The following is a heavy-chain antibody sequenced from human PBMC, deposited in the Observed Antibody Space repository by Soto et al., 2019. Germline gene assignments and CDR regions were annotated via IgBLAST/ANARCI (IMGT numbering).Heavy chain of an antibody. J-gene: IGHJ6*03. CDR1: GFTFSSYW. V-gene: IGHV3-7*01. CDR3: ARDQYYDFYMDV. CDR2: IKQDGSEK. Sequence: PGGSLRLSCAASGFTFSSYWMSWVRQAPGKGLEWVANIKQDGSEKYYVDSVKGRFTVSRDNAKNSLYLQMNSLRAEDTAVYYCARDQYYDFYMDVWGKGTTVTVAS. D-gene: IGHD3-3*01.